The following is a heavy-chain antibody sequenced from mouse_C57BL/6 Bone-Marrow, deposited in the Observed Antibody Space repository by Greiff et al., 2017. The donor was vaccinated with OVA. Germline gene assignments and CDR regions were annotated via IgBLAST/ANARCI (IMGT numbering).Heavy chain of an antibody. V-gene: IGHV5-9-1*02. CDR3: TSEGTSLRTFDV. D-gene: IGHD1-1*01. J-gene: IGHJ1*03. CDR2: ISRAGGYI. CDR1: GFTFSSYA. Sequence: EVMLVESGEGLVKPGGSLKLSCAASGFTFSSYAMSWVRQTPEKRLEWVAYISRAGGYIYYADTVKGRFTISRDNATNTLYLQMSSLKSEDTAMYYCTSEGTSLRTFDVWGTVTTVTASS.